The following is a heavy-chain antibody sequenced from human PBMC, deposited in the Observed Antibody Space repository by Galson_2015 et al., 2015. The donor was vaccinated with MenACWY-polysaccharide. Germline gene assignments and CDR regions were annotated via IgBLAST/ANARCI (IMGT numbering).Heavy chain of an antibody. J-gene: IGHJ4*02. V-gene: IGHV3-74*01. CDR3: ARGYSAYD. CDR2: KSDGSST. D-gene: IGHD5-12*01. Sequence: KSDGSSTNYADSVQGRFTISRDNAKNTLYLQMNSLRAEDTALYYCARGYSAYDWGQGTLVTVSA.